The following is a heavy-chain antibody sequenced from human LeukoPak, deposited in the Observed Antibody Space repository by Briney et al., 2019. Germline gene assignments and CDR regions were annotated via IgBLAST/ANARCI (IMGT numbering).Heavy chain of an antibody. CDR3: ARGRGRAYGSGKEYYFDY. CDR2: MSPNSGNT. Sequence: GASVKVSCKASGYTFTSYDINWVRQATGQGLEWMGWMSPNSGNTDYAQKFQGRVTMTRNTSISTAYMELSSLRSEETAVYYCARGRGRAYGSGKEYYFDYWGQGTLVTVSS. V-gene: IGHV1-8*01. CDR1: GYTFTSYD. J-gene: IGHJ4*02. D-gene: IGHD3-10*01.